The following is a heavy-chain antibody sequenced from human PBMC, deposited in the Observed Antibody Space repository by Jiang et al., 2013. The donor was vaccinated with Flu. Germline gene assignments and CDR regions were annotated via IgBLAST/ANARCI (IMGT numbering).Heavy chain of an antibody. V-gene: IGHV3-30-3*01. CDR1: GFTFSSYA. CDR3: ARPGIDYYDSSGPFESYFDY. D-gene: IGHD3-22*01. CDR2: ISYDGSNK. Sequence: SLRLSCAASGFTFSSYAMHWVRQAPGKGLEWVAVISYDGSNKYYADSVKGRFTISRDNSKNTLYLQMNSLRAEDTAVYYCARPGIDYYDSSGPFESYFDYWGQGTLVTVSS. J-gene: IGHJ4*02.